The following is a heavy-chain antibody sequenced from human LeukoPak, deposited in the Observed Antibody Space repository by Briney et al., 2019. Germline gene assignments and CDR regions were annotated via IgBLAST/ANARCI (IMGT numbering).Heavy chain of an antibody. CDR3: ARWSSTIRAIDY. J-gene: IGHJ4*02. CDR1: GFTVSGNY. Sequence: GGSLRLSCAASGFTVSGNYMTWVRQAPGKGLEWVPVIYSDGSTYDADSVKGRFTISRDNSKNTLYIQMNSLRAEDTAVYYCARWSSTIRAIDYWGQGTLVTVSS. V-gene: IGHV3-53*05. CDR2: IYSDGST. D-gene: IGHD3-10*01.